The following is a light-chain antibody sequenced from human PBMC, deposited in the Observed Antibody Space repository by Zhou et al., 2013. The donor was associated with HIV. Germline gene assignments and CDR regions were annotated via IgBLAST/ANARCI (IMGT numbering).Light chain of an antibody. Sequence: IVMTQSPATLSVSPGERTTLSCRASQSVSSDLAWYQQKPGQAPRLLMYDASNRAAGIPARFSGSGSGTDFTLTISSLEPEDFAVYYCQLRSDWPLFGQGTKVEIK. V-gene: IGKV3-11*01. CDR3: QLRSDWPL. CDR2: DAS. CDR1: QSVSSD. J-gene: IGKJ1*01.